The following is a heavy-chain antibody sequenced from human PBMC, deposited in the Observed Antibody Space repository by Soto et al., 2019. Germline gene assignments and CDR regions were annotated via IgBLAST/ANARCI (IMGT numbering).Heavy chain of an antibody. CDR2: ISYDGSNK. Sequence: QVQLVESGGGVVQPGRSLRLSCEASGFTFSSYAMHWVRQAPGKGLEWVAVISYDGSNKYYADSVKGRFTISRDNSKNTLYLQMNSLRAEDTAVYYCARERGYSYGTDYWGQGTLVTVSS. D-gene: IGHD5-18*01. J-gene: IGHJ4*02. CDR3: ARERGYSYGTDY. CDR1: GFTFSSYA. V-gene: IGHV3-30-3*01.